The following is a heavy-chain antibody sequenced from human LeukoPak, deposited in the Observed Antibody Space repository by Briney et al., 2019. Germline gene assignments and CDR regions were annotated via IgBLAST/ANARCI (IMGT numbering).Heavy chain of an antibody. V-gene: IGHV3-48*03. J-gene: IGHJ5*02. D-gene: IGHD2-15*01. CDR2: ISSSGSTI. CDR3: AKDLGYCSGGSCYSYWFDP. Sequence: PGGSLRLSCAASGFTFSSYEMNWVRQAPGKGLEWLSYISSSGSTIYYADSVKGRFTISRDNAKNSLYLQMNSLRAEDTAVYYCAKDLGYCSGGSCYSYWFDPWGQGTLVTVSS. CDR1: GFTFSSYE.